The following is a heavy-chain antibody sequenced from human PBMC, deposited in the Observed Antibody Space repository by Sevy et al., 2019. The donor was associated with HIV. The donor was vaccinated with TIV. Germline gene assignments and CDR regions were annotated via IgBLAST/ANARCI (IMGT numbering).Heavy chain of an antibody. Sequence: GGSLRLSCAASGFTFSSYSMNWVRQAPGKGLQSVSSISSSSIYIYYADSVKGRFTISRDNAKNSLYLQMNSLRAEDTAVYYCARDPGFYCSGGSCYPRYYFDYWGQGTLVTVSS. CDR2: ISSSSIYI. V-gene: IGHV3-21*01. D-gene: IGHD2-15*01. CDR3: ARDPGFYCSGGSCYPRYYFDY. J-gene: IGHJ4*02. CDR1: GFTFSSYS.